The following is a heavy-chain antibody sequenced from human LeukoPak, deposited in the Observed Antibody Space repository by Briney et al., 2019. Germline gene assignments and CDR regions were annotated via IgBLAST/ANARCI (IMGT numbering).Heavy chain of an antibody. CDR2: INTYNGNT. J-gene: IGHJ6*03. V-gene: IGHV1-18*01. D-gene: IGHD3-9*01. CDR3: AREKLGSYFDPAYYMDV. Sequence: GASVKVSCKASGYTFNNYGISWVRQAPGPGLEWTGWINTYNGNTNYAQKLQGRVTMTTDTSTSTAYMELRSLRSDDTAVYYCAREKLGSYFDPAYYMDVWGKGTTVIISS. CDR1: GYTFNNYG.